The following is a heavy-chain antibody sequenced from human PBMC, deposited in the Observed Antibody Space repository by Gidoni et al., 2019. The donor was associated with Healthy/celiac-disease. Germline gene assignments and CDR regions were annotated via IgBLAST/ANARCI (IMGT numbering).Heavy chain of an antibody. D-gene: IGHD5-12*01. J-gene: IGHJ6*02. V-gene: IGHV3-48*01. CDR2: ISSSSSTI. Sequence: EVQLVESGGGLVQPGRSLRLSCAASAFTVSSDLMNWVRQAPGKGLEWVSYISSSSSTIYYADSVKGRFTISRDNDKNSLYLQMNSLRAEDTAVYDCARDGYGYYGMDVWGQGTTVTVSS. CDR1: AFTVSSDL. CDR3: ARDGYGYYGMDV.